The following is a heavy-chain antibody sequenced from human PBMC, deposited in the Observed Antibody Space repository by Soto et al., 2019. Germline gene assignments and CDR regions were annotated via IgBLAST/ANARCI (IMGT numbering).Heavy chain of an antibody. V-gene: IGHV3-30*18. CDR2: ISYDGNNK. CDR1: GFTFSSYG. J-gene: IGHJ4*02. D-gene: IGHD3-10*01. Sequence: GGSLRLSCAASGFTFSSYGMHWVRQAPGKGLEWMAVISYDGNNKYYADSVKGRFTISRDISKNTLFLQMNSLRAEDTAVYYCAKDYYDSGSYSIGSYWGQGTLVTVSS. CDR3: AKDYYDSGSYSIGSY.